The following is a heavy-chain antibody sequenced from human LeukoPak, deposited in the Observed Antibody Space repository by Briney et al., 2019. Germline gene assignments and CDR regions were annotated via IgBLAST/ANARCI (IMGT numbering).Heavy chain of an antibody. CDR2: FSGRGGGT. CDR3: AKQGRDWLRDYYYYMDV. V-gene: IGHV3-23*01. J-gene: IGHJ6*03. Sequence: GGTLRLSCAASGFTFSDYGMSWVRQAPGKGLEWVSTFSGRGGGTYYADSVKGRVTISRDNSKNTLYLQMNSLRAEDTAVYYCAKQGRDWLRDYYYYMDVWGKGTTVTISS. D-gene: IGHD3-9*01. CDR1: GFTFSDYG.